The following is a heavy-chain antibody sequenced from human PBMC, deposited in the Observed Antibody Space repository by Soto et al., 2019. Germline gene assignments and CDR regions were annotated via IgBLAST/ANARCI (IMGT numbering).Heavy chain of an antibody. Sequence: ASVEVTWKTCGYTFNTHALSWVRQAPGQWLEWMGWISTYNGDTRSAEKFRGRVTMTRDTSTSTAYMDLRSLRSDDTAVYYGARDPSNTRGNRVLFDTWGQGPLVTGSS. J-gene: IGHJ5*02. CDR2: ISTYNGDT. V-gene: IGHV1-18*04. D-gene: IGHD2-2*02. CDR3: ARDPSNTRGNRVLFDT. CDR1: GYTFNTHA.